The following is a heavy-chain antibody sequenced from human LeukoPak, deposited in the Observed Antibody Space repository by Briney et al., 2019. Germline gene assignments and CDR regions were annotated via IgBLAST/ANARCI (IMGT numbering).Heavy chain of an antibody. CDR1: GFTFSSYA. CDR3: ARDRSRSYLGVGAFDI. Sequence: HPGGSLRLSCAASGFTFSSYAMHWVRQAPGKGLEWVAVISYDGSNKYYADSVKGRFTISRDNSKNTLYLQMNSLRAEDTAVYYCARDRSRSYLGVGAFDIWGQGTMVTVSS. D-gene: IGHD2-2*01. V-gene: IGHV3-30*04. CDR2: ISYDGSNK. J-gene: IGHJ3*02.